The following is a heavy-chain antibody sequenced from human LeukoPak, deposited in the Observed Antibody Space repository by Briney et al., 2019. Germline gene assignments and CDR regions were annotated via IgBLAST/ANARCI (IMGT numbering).Heavy chain of an antibody. Sequence: GGSLRLSCAASGFTFSSYAVSWVRQAPGKGLEWVSAISGSGGGTYYADSVKGRSTISRDNSKDTLYLQKNSRSTEDTAVYYCAKTTTGYSSGRYPGWPVDYWGQGTLVTVSS. D-gene: IGHD6-19*01. J-gene: IGHJ4*02. V-gene: IGHV3-23*01. CDR3: AKTTTGYSSGRYPGWPVDY. CDR1: GFTFSSYA. CDR2: ISGSGGGT.